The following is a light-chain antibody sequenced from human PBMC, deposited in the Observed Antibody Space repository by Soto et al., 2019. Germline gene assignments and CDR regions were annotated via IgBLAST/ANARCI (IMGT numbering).Light chain of an antibody. CDR3: QEYNNWLWT. CDR1: QGIGDT. CDR2: SAS. V-gene: IGKV3-15*01. Sequence: PGERATLSCRASQGIGDTLAGYQHKPGQAPRLLIYSASRGATGFPARFSGSGSGTDFTLTISSLQSEDCAVYDCQEYNNWLWTFGQGKKGDIK. J-gene: IGKJ1*01.